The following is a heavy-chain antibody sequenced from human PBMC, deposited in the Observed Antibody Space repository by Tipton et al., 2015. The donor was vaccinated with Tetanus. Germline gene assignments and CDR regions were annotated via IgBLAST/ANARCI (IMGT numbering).Heavy chain of an antibody. Sequence: QLVQSGAEVKKPGSSVKVSCKFSGGTFSTFPINWVRQAPGQGLEWMGQIIPVFGTPNYAHNFQGRVTITADESTSTAYLEVNSLRSEDTAVYYCGRASGYHYGSGSYYSGEDYWGQGTLVTVSS. CDR2: IIPVFGTP. D-gene: IGHD3-10*01. CDR1: GGTFSTFP. J-gene: IGHJ4*02. CDR3: GRASGYHYGSGSYYSGEDY. V-gene: IGHV1-69*01.